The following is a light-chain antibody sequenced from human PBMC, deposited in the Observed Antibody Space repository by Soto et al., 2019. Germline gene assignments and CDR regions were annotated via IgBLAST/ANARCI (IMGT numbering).Light chain of an antibody. V-gene: IGKV3-11*01. J-gene: IGKJ5*01. CDR2: DAS. CDR3: QQRSNWYT. CDR1: QSVSRNY. Sequence: EIVLTQSPGTLSLSPGEGATLSCRASQSVSRNYLAWYQQKPGQAPRLLIYDASNRATGIPARFSGSGSGTDFTLTISSLEPEDFAVYYCQQRSNWYTFGQGTRLEIK.